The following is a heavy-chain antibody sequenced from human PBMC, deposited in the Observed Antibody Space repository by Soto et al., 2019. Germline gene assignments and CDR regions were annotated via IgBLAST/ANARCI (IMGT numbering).Heavy chain of an antibody. J-gene: IGHJ3*01. CDR2: IRSKANSYAT. Sequence: EVQLVESGGGLVQPGGSLKLSCAASGFTFSGSAMHWVRQASGKGLEWVGRIRSKANSYATAYAASVKGRFTISRDDSKNTAYLQMNSLKTEETVVSYCTRHNPYSWGQGTMVTVS. D-gene: IGHD2-21*01. V-gene: IGHV3-73*01. CDR3: TRHNPYS. CDR1: GFTFSGSA.